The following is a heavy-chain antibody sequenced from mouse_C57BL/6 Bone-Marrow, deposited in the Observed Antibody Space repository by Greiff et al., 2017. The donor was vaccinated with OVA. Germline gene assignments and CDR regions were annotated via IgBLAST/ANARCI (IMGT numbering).Heavy chain of an antibody. CDR3: ARVIFYYFDY. Sequence: ESGPGLVKPSQSLSLTCSVTGYSITSGYYWNWIRQFPGNKLEWMGYISYDGSNNYNQSLKNRISITRDTSKNQFFLKLNSVTTEDTATYYCARVIFYYFDYWGQGTTLTVSS. CDR1: GYSITSGYY. CDR2: ISYDGSN. V-gene: IGHV3-6*01. J-gene: IGHJ2*01.